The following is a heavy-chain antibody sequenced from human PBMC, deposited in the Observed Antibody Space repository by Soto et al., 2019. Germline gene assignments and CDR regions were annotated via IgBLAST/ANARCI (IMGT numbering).Heavy chain of an antibody. Sequence: GGSLRLSCAASGFTFSSYAMHWVRQAPGKGLEYVSAISSNGGSTYYANSVKGRFTISRDNSKNTLYLQMGSLRAEDMAVYYCARTGGVGELDYYYGMDVWGQGTTVTVSS. CDR1: GFTFSSYA. J-gene: IGHJ6*02. V-gene: IGHV3-64*01. CDR2: ISSNGGST. CDR3: ARTGGVGELDYYYGMDV. D-gene: IGHD3-10*01.